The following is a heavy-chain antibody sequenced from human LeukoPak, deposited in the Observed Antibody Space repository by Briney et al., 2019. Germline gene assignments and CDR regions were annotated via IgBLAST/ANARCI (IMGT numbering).Heavy chain of an antibody. Sequence: PSETLSLTCTVSGGSISSYYWSWIRQPAGKGLEWIGRIYTSGGTNYNPSLKSRVTMSVDTSKNQFSLKLSSVTAADTALYYCARDRGIMLTFGGVVAKGAHYWGQGTLVTVSS. CDR3: ARDRGIMLTFGGVVAKGAHY. D-gene: IGHD3-16*02. CDR1: GGSISSYY. V-gene: IGHV4-4*07. CDR2: IYTSGGT. J-gene: IGHJ4*02.